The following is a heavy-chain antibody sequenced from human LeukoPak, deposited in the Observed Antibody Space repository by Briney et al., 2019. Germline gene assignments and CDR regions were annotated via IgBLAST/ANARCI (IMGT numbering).Heavy chain of an antibody. CDR3: ARGRGYSYGYGPLAY. V-gene: IGHV4-61*05. CDR2: IYYSGST. CDR1: SGSISTSNYY. Sequence: PSETLSLTCTVSSGSISTSNYYWGWVRQPPGKGLEWIGYIYYSGSTNYNPSLKSRVTISVDKSKNQFSLKLSSVTAADTAVYYCARGRGYSYGYGPLAYWGQGTLVTVSS. D-gene: IGHD5-18*01. J-gene: IGHJ4*02.